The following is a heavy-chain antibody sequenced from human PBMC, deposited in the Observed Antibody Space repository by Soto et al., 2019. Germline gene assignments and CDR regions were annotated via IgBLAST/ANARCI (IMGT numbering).Heavy chain of an antibody. Sequence: ASVKISCKASGYTFTSYAMHWVRQAPGQRLEWMGWINAGNGNTKYSQKFQGRVTITRDTSASTAYMELSSLRSEDTAVYYCARGLNGYLHYFDYWGQGTLVTVSS. D-gene: IGHD5-18*01. CDR3: ARGLNGYLHYFDY. J-gene: IGHJ4*02. CDR1: GYTFTSYA. V-gene: IGHV1-3*01. CDR2: INAGNGNT.